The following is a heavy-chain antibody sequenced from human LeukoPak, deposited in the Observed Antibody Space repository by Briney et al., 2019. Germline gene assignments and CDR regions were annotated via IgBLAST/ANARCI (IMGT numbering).Heavy chain of an antibody. V-gene: IGHV4-59*01. D-gene: IGHD3-10*01. CDR1: GGSISSYY. CDR3: ARDRGVRGVMDC. Sequence: SETLSLTCTVSGGSISSYYWSWIRQPPGKGLEWIGYIYYSGSTNYNPSLKSRVTISVDTSKNQFSLKLSSVTAADTAVYYCARDRGVRGVMDCWGQGTLVTVSS. CDR2: IYYSGST. J-gene: IGHJ4*02.